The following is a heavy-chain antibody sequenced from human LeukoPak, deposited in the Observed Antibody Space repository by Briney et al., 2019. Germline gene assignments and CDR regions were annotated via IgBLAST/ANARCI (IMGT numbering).Heavy chain of an antibody. D-gene: IGHD6-19*01. CDR1: GGTFSSYA. CDR2: IIPIFGTA. J-gene: IGHJ4*02. V-gene: IGHV1-69*13. Sequence: GASVKVSCKASGGTFSSYAISWVRQAPGQGLEWMGGIIPIFGTANYAQKFQGRVTITADESTSTAYMELSSLRSEDTAVYYCATASRDSSGWYGYYFDYWGQGTLVTVSS. CDR3: ATASRDSSGWYGYYFDY.